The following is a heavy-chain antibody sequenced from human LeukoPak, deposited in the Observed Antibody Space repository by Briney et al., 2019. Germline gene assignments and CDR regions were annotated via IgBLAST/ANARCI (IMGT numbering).Heavy chain of an antibody. D-gene: IGHD3-16*01. CDR2: INHSGST. J-gene: IGHJ4*02. Sequence: SETLSLTCAVYGGSFSGYYWSLLRQPPGKGLEWIGEINHSGSTNYNPSLKSRVTISVDTSKNQFSLKLSSVTAADTAVYYCARGGGPNYFDHWGQGTLVTVSS. CDR3: ARGGGPNYFDH. V-gene: IGHV4-34*01. CDR1: GGSFSGYY.